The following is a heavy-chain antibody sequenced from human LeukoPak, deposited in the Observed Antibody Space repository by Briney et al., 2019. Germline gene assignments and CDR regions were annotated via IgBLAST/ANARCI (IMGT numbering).Heavy chain of an antibody. CDR1: GYSFTTYW. CDR3: ATSESQTKFDY. CDR2: IFPGDSET. V-gene: IGHV5-51*01. Sequence: GESLKISCQGSGYSFTTYWIGWERQMPGKGLEWMGIIFPGDSETIYSPSFQGQVTISADKSINTAYLQWSSLKASDTAMYYCATSESQTKFDYWGQGTLVTASS. D-gene: IGHD1/OR15-1a*01. J-gene: IGHJ4*02.